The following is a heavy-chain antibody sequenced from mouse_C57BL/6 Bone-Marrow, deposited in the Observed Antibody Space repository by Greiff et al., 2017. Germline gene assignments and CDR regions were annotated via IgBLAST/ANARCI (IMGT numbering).Heavy chain of an antibody. Sequence: VQGVESGAELARPGASVKLSCKASGYTFTSYGISWVKQRTGQGLEWIGEIYPRSGNTYYNEKFKGKATLTADKSSSTAYMELRSLTSEDSAVYFCARSPYITSYFDYWGQGTTLTVSS. CDR1: GYTFTSYG. CDR2: IYPRSGNT. D-gene: IGHD1-1*01. J-gene: IGHJ2*01. V-gene: IGHV1-81*01. CDR3: ARSPYITSYFDY.